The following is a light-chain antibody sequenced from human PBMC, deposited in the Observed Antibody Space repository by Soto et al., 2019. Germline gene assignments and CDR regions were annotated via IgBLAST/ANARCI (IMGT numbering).Light chain of an antibody. CDR1: TSNLGAGYD. CDR3: QSYDTMLSGPGV. J-gene: IGLJ2*01. Sequence: QSVLTQPPSVSVAPGQTVTISCTGSTSNLGAGYDVHWYQQLPGTAPKLLIYNNINRPSGVPDRFSGSKSGTSASLAITGLQAEDEADYYCQSYDTMLSGPGVFGGGTKLTVL. V-gene: IGLV1-40*01. CDR2: NNI.